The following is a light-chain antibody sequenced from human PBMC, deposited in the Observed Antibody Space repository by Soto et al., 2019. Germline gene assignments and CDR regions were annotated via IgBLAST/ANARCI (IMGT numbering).Light chain of an antibody. CDR1: HIISTY. J-gene: IGKJ4*01. CDR2: AAS. V-gene: IGKV1-39*01. Sequence: DIQMTQSPSSLSAYVGYRVTITCRASHIISTYLHWYPQKPGRAPNLLIYAASTLQSGVPSRFSGSGSGTDFTITISSLPPEDFATYVCQHGYSTPPTFGGGTKVDIK. CDR3: QHGYSTPPT.